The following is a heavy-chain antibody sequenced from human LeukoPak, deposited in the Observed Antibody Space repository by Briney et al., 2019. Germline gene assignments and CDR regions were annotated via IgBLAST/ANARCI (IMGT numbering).Heavy chain of an antibody. J-gene: IGHJ5*02. D-gene: IGHD6-19*01. CDR1: GGSISSSSYY. CDR3: ARHSSRAVAGRPNWFDP. CDR2: IYYSGST. V-gene: IGHV4-39*01. Sequence: SETLSLTCTVSGGSISSSSYYWGWIRQPPGKGLEWIGSIYYSGSTYYNPSLKSRVTISVDTSKNQFSLKLSSVTAADTAVYYCARHSSRAVAGRPNWFDPWGQGTLVTVPS.